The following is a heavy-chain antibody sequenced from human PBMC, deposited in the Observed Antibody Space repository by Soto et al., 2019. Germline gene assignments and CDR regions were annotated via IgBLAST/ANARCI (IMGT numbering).Heavy chain of an antibody. V-gene: IGHV1-18*01. CDR1: GYTFTSYG. CDR2: ISGYDGNT. Sequence: ASVKVSCKASGYTFTSYGISWGRQAPGQGLEWVGWISGYDGNTDYAHKFRGRVTMTTDTSTNTAYMDLRSLKSDDTAVYYCARHNSQSPNWFDPWGQGTPVTVSS. CDR3: ARHNSQSPNWFDP. J-gene: IGHJ5*02. D-gene: IGHD1-1*01.